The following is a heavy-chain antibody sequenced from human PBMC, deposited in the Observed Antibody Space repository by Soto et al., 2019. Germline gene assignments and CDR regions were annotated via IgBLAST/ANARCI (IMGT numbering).Heavy chain of an antibody. Sequence: GGSLRLSCAASGFTFSSYAMSWVRQAPGKWLEWVSAISGSGGSKYYADSVKGRFTISRDNSKNTLYLQMNSLRAEDTAVYYCAKDPSDYDLGAGQSYYCYYGIDVCVRQXTVTVYS. CDR3: AKDPSDYDLGAGQSYYCYYGIDV. V-gene: IGHV3-23*01. CDR2: ISGSGGSK. CDR1: GFTFSSYA. D-gene: IGHD3-3*01. J-gene: IGHJ6*02.